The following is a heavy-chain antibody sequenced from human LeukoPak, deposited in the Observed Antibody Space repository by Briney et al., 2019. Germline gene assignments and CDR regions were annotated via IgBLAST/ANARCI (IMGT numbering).Heavy chain of an antibody. CDR2: IYYSGST. D-gene: IGHD5-24*01. V-gene: IGHV4-30-4*01. CDR1: GGSISSGDYY. CDR3: ARVVATKITDIDY. J-gene: IGHJ4*02. Sequence: SETLSLTCTVSGGSISSGDYYRSWIRQPPGKGLEWIGYIYYSGSTYYNPSLKSRVTISVDTSKNQFSLKLSSVTAADTAVYYCARVVATKITDIDYWGQGTLVTVSS.